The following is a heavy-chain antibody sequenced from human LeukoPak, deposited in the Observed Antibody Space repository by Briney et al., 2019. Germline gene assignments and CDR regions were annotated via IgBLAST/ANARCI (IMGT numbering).Heavy chain of an antibody. CDR3: ARDARWSKDY. Sequence: PGGSLRLSCAASGFTFSSYGMHWVRQAPGKGLEWVTFIRYDGSNKYYADSVKGRFTISRDNSKNTLYLQMNSLRAEDTAVYYCARDARWSKDYWGQGTLVTVSS. CDR2: IRYDGSNK. CDR1: GFTFSSYG. D-gene: IGHD2-8*01. V-gene: IGHV3-30*02. J-gene: IGHJ4*02.